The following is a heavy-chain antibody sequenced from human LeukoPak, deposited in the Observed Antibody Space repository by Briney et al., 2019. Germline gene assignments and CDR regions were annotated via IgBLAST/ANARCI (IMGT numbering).Heavy chain of an antibody. J-gene: IGHJ4*02. V-gene: IGHV1-18*01. Sequence: ASVKVSFKSSVYTFTNYGISGVRQAPGQGLEWMGWISAYNGNTNYAQKLQGRVTMTTDTSTSTAYMELRSLRSDDTAVYYCARLGYSYGTYYSAYGGQGTLVTVSS. CDR3: ARLGYSYGTYYSAY. CDR2: ISAYNGNT. D-gene: IGHD5-18*01. CDR1: VYTFTNYG.